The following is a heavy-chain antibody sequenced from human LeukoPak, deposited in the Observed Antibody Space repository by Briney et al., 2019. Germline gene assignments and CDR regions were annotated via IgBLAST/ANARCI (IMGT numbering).Heavy chain of an antibody. Sequence: GGSLRLSCAASGFTFDDYAMHWVRQAPGKGLEWVSGISWNSGSIGYADSVKGRFTISRDNAKNTLYLQMNSLRAEDTAVYYCAVRAPDYSFDYWGQGTLVTVSS. D-gene: IGHD2-15*01. J-gene: IGHJ4*02. CDR2: ISWNSGSI. V-gene: IGHV3-9*01. CDR3: AVRAPDYSFDY. CDR1: GFTFDDYA.